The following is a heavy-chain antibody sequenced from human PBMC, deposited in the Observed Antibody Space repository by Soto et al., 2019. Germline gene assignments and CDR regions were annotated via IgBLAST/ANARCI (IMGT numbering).Heavy chain of an antibody. CDR2: IYYSGST. CDR1: GGSISSGDYY. Sequence: QVQLQESGPGLVKPSQTLSLTCTVSGGSISSGDYYWSWIRQPPGKGLEWIGYIYYSGSTYYNPSLKSRVTISVDTSKNQFSLKPSSVTAADTAVYYCARAPRGDILTGPLFDYWGQGTLVTVSS. V-gene: IGHV4-30-4*01. D-gene: IGHD3-9*01. CDR3: ARAPRGDILTGPLFDY. J-gene: IGHJ4*02.